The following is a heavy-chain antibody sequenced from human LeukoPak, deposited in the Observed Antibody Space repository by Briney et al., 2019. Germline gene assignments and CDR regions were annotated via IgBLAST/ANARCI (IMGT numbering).Heavy chain of an antibody. V-gene: IGHV1-69*13. CDR1: GGTFSSYA. D-gene: IGHD3-10*01. CDR3: ARGGYYYGSGSYSDFDY. Sequence: GASVKVYCKASGGTFSSYAISWVRQAPGQGLEWMGGIIPIFGTANYAQKFQGRVTITADESTSTAYMELSSLRSEDTAVYYCARGGYYYGSGSYSDFDYWGQGTLVTVSS. J-gene: IGHJ4*02. CDR2: IIPIFGTA.